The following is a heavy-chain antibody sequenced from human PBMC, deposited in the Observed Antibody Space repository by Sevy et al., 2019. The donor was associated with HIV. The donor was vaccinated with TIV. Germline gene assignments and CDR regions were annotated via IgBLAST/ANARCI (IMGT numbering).Heavy chain of an antibody. V-gene: IGHV1-2*02. D-gene: IGHD2-2*02. Sequence: ASVKVSCKASGYTFTGYYMHWVRQAPGQGLEWMGWINPNSGGTNYAQKFQGRVTMTRDTSISTAYMELSRLRSDDTAVYYCARDRVPAAIEEPNLFDPWGQGTLVTVSS. CDR1: GYTFTGYY. J-gene: IGHJ5*02. CDR3: ARDRVPAAIEEPNLFDP. CDR2: INPNSGGT.